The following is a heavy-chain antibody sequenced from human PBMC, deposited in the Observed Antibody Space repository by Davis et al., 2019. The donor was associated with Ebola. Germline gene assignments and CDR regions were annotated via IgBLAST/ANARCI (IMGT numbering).Heavy chain of an antibody. CDR1: SSYG. Sequence: SSYGMHWIRQPPGKGLEWIGSIYYSGSTYYNPSLKSRVTISVDTSKNQFSLKLSSVTAADTAVYYCARLWRDYDSSGYYYKADAFDIWGQGTMVTVSS. D-gene: IGHD3-22*01. V-gene: IGHV4-39*01. CDR3: ARLWRDYDSSGYYYKADAFDI. J-gene: IGHJ3*02. CDR2: IYYSGST.